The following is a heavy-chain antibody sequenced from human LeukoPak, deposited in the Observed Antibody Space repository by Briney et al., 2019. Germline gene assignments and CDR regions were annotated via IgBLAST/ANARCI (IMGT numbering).Heavy chain of an antibody. CDR1: GGTFSSYA. J-gene: IGHJ6*03. CDR2: IIPIFGTA. Sequence: ASVKVSCKASGGTFSSYAISWVRQAPGQGLEWMGGIIPIFGTATYAQKFQGRVTITTDESTSTAYMELSSLRSGDTAVYYCARAVVKGDYYYYYMDVWGKGTTVTVSS. CDR3: ARAVVKGDYYYYYMDV. D-gene: IGHD4-23*01. V-gene: IGHV1-69*05.